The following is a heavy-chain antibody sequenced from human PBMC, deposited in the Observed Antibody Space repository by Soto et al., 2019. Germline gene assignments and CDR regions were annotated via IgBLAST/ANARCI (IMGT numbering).Heavy chain of an antibody. J-gene: IGHJ4*02. D-gene: IGHD3-3*01. CDR2: ISSSSSTI. CDR1: GFTFSSYS. CDR3: ARDQDLRFLEWLFDY. V-gene: IGHV3-48*02. Sequence: EVQLVESGGGLVQPGGSLRLSCAASGFTFSSYSMNWVRQAPGKGLEWVSYISSSSSTIYYADSVKGRFTISRDNAKNSLYLQMNSLRDEDTAVYYSARDQDLRFLEWLFDYWGQGTLVTVSS.